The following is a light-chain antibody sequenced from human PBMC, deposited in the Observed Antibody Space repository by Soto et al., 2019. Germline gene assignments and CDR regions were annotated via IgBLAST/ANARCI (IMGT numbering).Light chain of an antibody. CDR1: TSNIGAGYD. Sequence: QSVLTQPPSVSGAPGQRVTISCSGTTSNIGAGYDVHWYQLLPGTAPKLLIYANTDRPSGVPDRFSGSKSGTSATLVITGLQAEDEADYYCQSYDSGLSGSIFGGGTKLTVL. V-gene: IGLV1-40*01. J-gene: IGLJ2*01. CDR3: QSYDSGLSGSI. CDR2: ANT.